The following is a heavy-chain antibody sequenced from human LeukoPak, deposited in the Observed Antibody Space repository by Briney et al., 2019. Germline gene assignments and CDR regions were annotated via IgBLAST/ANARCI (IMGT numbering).Heavy chain of an antibody. CDR1: GGSISSGGYS. D-gene: IGHD6-13*01. CDR3: ARGGGYSSSWYYFDY. CDR2: IYHSGST. J-gene: IGHJ4*02. Sequence: SETPSLTCAVSGGSISSGGYSWSWIRQPPGKGLEWIGYIYHSGSTYYNPSLKSRVTISVDRSKNQFSLKLSSVTAADTAVYYCARGGGYSSSWYYFDYWGQGTLVTVSS. V-gene: IGHV4-30-2*01.